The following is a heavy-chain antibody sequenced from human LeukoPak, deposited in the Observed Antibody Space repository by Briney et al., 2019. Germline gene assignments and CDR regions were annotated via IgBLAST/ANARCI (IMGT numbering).Heavy chain of an antibody. CDR1: GFTLSNYW. Sequence: GGSLRLSCEASGFTLSNYWMTWVRQAPGKGLEWVATIKQGGSDKFYVDSVKGRLTISGDNAKNSLFLEMNSLRVEDTAVYYCARDPFDLWGQGTRVTVSS. CDR2: IKQGGSDK. CDR3: ARDPFDL. V-gene: IGHV3-7*01. J-gene: IGHJ5*02.